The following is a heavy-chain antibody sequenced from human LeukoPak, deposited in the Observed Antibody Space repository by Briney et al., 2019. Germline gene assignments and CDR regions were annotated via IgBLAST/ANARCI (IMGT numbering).Heavy chain of an antibody. CDR1: GYTFTGYY. V-gene: IGHV1-2*02. J-gene: IGHJ3*02. CDR2: INPNSGGT. Sequence: ASVKVSCKASGYTFTGYYMHWVRQAPGQGLEWMRWINPNSGGTNYAQKFQGRVTMTRDTSISTAYMELRSLRSDDTAVYYCARLYSGSYGDAFDIWGQGTMVTVSS. CDR3: ARLYSGSYGDAFDI. D-gene: IGHD1-26*01.